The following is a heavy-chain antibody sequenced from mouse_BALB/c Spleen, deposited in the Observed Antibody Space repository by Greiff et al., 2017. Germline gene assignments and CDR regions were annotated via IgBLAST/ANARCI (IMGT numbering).Heavy chain of an antibody. D-gene: IGHD5-1*01. J-gene: IGHJ3*01. CDR2: IYPGNGDT. V-gene: IGHV1-5*01. CDR3: TSKLYPFAY. Sequence: VQLQQSGPVLARPGASVKMSCKASGYSFTSYWMHWAKQRPGQVLEWIGAIYPGNGDTSYNPKFKGKAKLTAVTSASTDYMELSSMTNEDSAVFYCTSKLYPFAYWGQGTMVTVSA. CDR1: GYSFTSYW.